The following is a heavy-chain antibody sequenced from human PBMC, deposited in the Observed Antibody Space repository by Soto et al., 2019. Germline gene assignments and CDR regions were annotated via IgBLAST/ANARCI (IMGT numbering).Heavy chain of an antibody. V-gene: IGHV3-11*06. CDR1: GFTFSDYY. CDR3: ARAPTPGGAAAD. D-gene: IGHD6-13*01. CDR2: ISTSSTYT. Sequence: QVQVVESGGGLVKPGGCLRLSCAASGFTFSDYYMNWIRQAPGKGLEWVSYISTSSTYTKYADSVKGRFTISRDDAKCSLYLQMNSLRVEDTTVYYCARAPTPGGAAADWGQGTLVTVSS. J-gene: IGHJ4*02.